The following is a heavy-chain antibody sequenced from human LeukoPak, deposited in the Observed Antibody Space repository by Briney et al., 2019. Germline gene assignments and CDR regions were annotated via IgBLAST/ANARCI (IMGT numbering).Heavy chain of an antibody. D-gene: IGHD3-22*01. CDR1: GFTFSDYY. Sequence: PGGSLRLSCAASGFTFSDYYMSWIRQAPGKGLEWVSYISSSGSTIYYADSVKGRFTISRDNAKNSLYLQMNSLRAEDTAVYYCARDDYYDSSGYHFQRWGQGTLVTVFS. CDR3: ARDDYYDSSGYHFQR. CDR2: ISSSGSTI. V-gene: IGHV3-11*01. J-gene: IGHJ1*01.